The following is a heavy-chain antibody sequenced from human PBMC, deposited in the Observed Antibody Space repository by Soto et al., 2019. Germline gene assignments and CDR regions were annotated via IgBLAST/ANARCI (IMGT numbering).Heavy chain of an antibody. CDR1: GFTFSSSA. V-gene: IGHV3-23*01. Sequence: GGTLRLSCAASGFTFSSSAMSWFRRPPGKGLEWVSAISGSGGSTYYADAVKGRFTISRDNSKNTLYLQMNSLRAEDRAVYYCAKDRGYSYGWDDAIDIWGQGTMVTVSS. CDR2: ISGSGGST. D-gene: IGHD5-18*01. CDR3: AKDRGYSYGWDDAIDI. J-gene: IGHJ3*02.